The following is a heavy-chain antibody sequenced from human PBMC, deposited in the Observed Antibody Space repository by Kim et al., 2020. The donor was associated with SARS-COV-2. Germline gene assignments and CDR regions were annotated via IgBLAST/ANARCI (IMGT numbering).Heavy chain of an antibody. Sequence: ASVKVSCKASGYTFTGYHMHWVRQAPGQGLEWMGWINPNTGGTNYAQKFQGRVTMTRDTSISTAYTELSRLRSDDTAVYYCARGRMEVTIFGVVSHWYFDLWGRGTLAT. CDR2: INPNTGGT. CDR1: GYTFTGYH. D-gene: IGHD3-3*01. CDR3: ARGRMEVTIFGVVSHWYFDL. V-gene: IGHV1-2*02. J-gene: IGHJ2*01.